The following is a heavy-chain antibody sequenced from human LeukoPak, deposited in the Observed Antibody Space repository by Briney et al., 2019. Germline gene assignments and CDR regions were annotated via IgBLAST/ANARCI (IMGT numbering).Heavy chain of an antibody. J-gene: IGHJ4*02. D-gene: IGHD3-16*01. V-gene: IGHV4-34*01. CDR2: IDHSGRT. Sequence: SETLSLTCTVSGGFISSYYWSWIRQPPGKGLEWIGEIDHSGRTNYNPSLKSRVTISVDTSKNQFSLKLSSVTAAETAVYYCGRRSFGGVIKYWGQGTLVTVSS. CDR3: GRRSFGGVIKY. CDR1: GGFISSYY.